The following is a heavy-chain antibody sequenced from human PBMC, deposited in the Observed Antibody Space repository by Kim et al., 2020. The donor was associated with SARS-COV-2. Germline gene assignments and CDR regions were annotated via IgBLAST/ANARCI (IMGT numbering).Heavy chain of an antibody. V-gene: IGHV3-9*01. CDR2: ISWNSGGV. Sequence: GGSLRLSCAASGFTFGNSAMHWVRQAPGKGLEWVSRISWNSGGVGYADSVKGRFTISRDNAKNSLYLQMNSLRTEDTAFYYCAKGDNYRFDYWGQGTLVTVSS. CDR3: AKGDNYRFDY. CDR1: GFTFGNSA. J-gene: IGHJ4*02. D-gene: IGHD2-21*01.